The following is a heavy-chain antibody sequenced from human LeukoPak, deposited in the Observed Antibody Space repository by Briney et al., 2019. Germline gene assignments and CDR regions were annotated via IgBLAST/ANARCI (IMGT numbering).Heavy chain of an antibody. CDR3: ARVRDIGYGDCGSWFDP. Sequence: GASVKVSCKASGYTFTSYGISWVRQAPGQGLEWMGWISAYNGNTNYAQKLQGRVTMTTDTSTSTAYMELRSLRSDDTAVYYCARVRDIGYGDCGSWFDPWGQGTLVTVSS. CDR1: GYTFTSYG. J-gene: IGHJ5*02. CDR2: ISAYNGNT. D-gene: IGHD4-17*01. V-gene: IGHV1-18*01.